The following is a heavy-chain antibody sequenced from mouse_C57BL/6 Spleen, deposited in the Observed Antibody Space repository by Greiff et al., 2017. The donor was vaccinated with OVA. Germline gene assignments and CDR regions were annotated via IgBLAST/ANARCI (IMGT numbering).Heavy chain of an antibody. J-gene: IGHJ1*03. CDR3: ARWIYGNYVHFDV. CDR2: IDPSDSYT. D-gene: IGHD2-1*01. Sequence: VQLQQPGAELVMPGASVTLSCKASGYTFTSYWMHWVKQRPGQGLEWIGEIDPSDSYTNYNQKFKGKSTLTVDKSSSTAYMQLSSLTSEDSAVEYCARWIYGNYVHFDVWGTGTTVTVSS. V-gene: IGHV1-69*01. CDR1: GYTFTSYW.